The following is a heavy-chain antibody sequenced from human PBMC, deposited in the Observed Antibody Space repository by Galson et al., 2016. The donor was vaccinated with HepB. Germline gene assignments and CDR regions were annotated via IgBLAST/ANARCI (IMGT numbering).Heavy chain of an antibody. D-gene: IGHD5-18*01. CDR2: VRSETYGETT. CDR1: GFTFADYA. J-gene: IGHJ4*02. Sequence: SLRLSCATSGFTFADYAMTWFRQTPGEGLEWVGFVRSETYGETTDYAASVEGRFTISRDDSNSIAYLQMNSLKTEDTAVYYCSRISGYTYGNDFDYWGQGTLVTVSS. CDR3: SRISGYTYGNDFDY. V-gene: IGHV3-49*03.